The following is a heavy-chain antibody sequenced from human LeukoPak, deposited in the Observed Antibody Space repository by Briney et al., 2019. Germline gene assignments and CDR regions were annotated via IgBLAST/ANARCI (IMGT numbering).Heavy chain of an antibody. V-gene: IGHV4-39*01. D-gene: IGHD3-10*01. Sequence: SETLSLTCTVSGGSISSSSYYWGWIRQPPGKGLEWIGRIYYSGGTYYNPSLKSRLTRAVDTSKNEFSLKLSSVTAADTAVYYCARYGSGSYYNNWFDPWGQGTLVTVSS. CDR1: GGSISSSSYY. CDR3: ARYGSGSYYNNWFDP. CDR2: IYYSGGT. J-gene: IGHJ5*02.